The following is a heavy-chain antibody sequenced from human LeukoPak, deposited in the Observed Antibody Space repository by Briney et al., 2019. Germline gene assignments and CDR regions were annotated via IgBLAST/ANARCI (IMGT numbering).Heavy chain of an antibody. D-gene: IGHD2-15*01. CDR1: GYTFTGYY. CDR3: ARVRFAGIRVVAATGSFDY. V-gene: IGHV1-2*02. Sequence: ASVKVSCKASGYTFTGYYMHWVRQAPGQGLEWMGWINPNSGGTNYAQKFQGGVTMTRDTSISTAYMELSRLRSDDTAVYYCARVRFAGIRVVAATGSFDYWGQGTLVTVSS. CDR2: INPNSGGT. J-gene: IGHJ4*02.